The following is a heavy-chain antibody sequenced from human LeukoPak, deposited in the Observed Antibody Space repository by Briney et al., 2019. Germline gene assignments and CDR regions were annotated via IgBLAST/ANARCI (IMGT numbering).Heavy chain of an antibody. CDR3: ARDPGIAVAGTVWFDP. CDR2: IIPIFGTA. V-gene: IGHV1-69*05. CDR1: GGTFSSYA. D-gene: IGHD6-19*01. J-gene: IGHJ5*02. Sequence: ASVKVSCKASGGTFSSYAISWVRQAPGQGLEWMGGIIPIFGTANYAQKFQGRVTITTDESTSTAYMELSSLRSEDTAVYYCARDPGIAVAGTVWFDPWGQGTLVTVSS.